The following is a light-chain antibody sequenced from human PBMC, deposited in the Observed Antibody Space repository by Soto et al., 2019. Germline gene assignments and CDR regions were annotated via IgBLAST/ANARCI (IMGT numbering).Light chain of an antibody. CDR1: SSNIGSNY. Sequence: SVLTQPPSASGTPGQRVTISCSGSSSNIGSNYVYWYQQLPGTAPKLIIYRNNQRPSGVPDRFSGSKSGTSASLAISGLRSEDEADYYCAAWDDSLSGVVFGGGTKLTVL. V-gene: IGLV1-47*01. CDR2: RNN. CDR3: AAWDDSLSGVV. J-gene: IGLJ2*01.